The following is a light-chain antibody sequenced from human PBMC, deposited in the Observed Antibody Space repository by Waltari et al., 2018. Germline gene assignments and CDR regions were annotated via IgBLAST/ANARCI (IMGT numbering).Light chain of an antibody. Sequence: EIVMTQSPATLSVSPGERATLSCRASQSVGTNLAWYQHKPGQAPRLLIYGASTRATGIPARFSGSGSGTEFTLTISSIQSEDFAIYYCQQYNDWWTFGQGTKVEIK. J-gene: IGKJ1*01. V-gene: IGKV3-15*01. CDR2: GAS. CDR3: QQYNDWWT. CDR1: QSVGTN.